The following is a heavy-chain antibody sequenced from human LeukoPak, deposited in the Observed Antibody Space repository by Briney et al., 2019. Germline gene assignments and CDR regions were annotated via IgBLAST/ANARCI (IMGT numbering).Heavy chain of an antibody. CDR3: ARGRSGIVATIPGNDAFDI. J-gene: IGHJ3*02. CDR2: INPMFGTA. CDR1: GGTFSNYA. V-gene: IGHV1-69*05. D-gene: IGHD5-12*01. Sequence: SVKVSCKASGGTFSNYAITWVRQAPGQGLAWMGAINPMFGTANYAQKFQGRVTIITDASTGTVYMELSSLRSDDTAVYYCARGRSGIVATIPGNDAFDIWGQGTMVTVSS.